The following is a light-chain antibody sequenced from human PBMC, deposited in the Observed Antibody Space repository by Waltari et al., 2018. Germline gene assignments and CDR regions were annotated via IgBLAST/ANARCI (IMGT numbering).Light chain of an antibody. CDR1: QSISIY. CDR2: AAS. CDR3: QQTYSTPYT. V-gene: IGKV1-39*01. J-gene: IGKJ2*01. Sequence: DIQMTQSPSSLSASVGDRVTIPCRASQSISIYLNWYQQKPGKAPQLLIYAASRLQSGVPSMFSGSGSGTDFTLTISSLQPEDCATYYCQQTYSTPYTFGQGTKLEIK.